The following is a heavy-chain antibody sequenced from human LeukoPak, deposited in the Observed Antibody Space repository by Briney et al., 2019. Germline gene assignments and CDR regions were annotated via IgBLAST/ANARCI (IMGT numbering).Heavy chain of an antibody. CDR1: VGSISSYY. D-gene: IGHD3-22*01. CDR3: ARAAYYYDSVDY. CDR2: IYYSGST. V-gene: IGHV4-59*01. Sequence: PSETLSLTCSVSVGSISSYYWSWIRQPQGKGLEWIGYIYYSGSTNYNPSLKSRVTISVDTSKNQFSLKLSSVTAADTAVYYCARAAYYYDSVDYWGQGTLVTVSS. J-gene: IGHJ4*02.